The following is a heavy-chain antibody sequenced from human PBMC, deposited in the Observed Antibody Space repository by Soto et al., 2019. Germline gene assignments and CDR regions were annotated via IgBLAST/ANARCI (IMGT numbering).Heavy chain of an antibody. CDR2: IYYDGNT. J-gene: IGHJ6*02. V-gene: IGHV4-39*01. CDR3: ASRLGYGYAMDV. Sequence: QLQLQESGPGLVKPSETLSLSCSVSGDSISSGGYYWVWIRQPPGKGLEWIGSIYYDGNTFYNASLKSRLTVSRDTSRNQFSLNLSSVTAADTAIYYCASRLGYGYAMDVWGQGTTVTVSS. CDR1: GDSISSGGYY. D-gene: IGHD5-12*01.